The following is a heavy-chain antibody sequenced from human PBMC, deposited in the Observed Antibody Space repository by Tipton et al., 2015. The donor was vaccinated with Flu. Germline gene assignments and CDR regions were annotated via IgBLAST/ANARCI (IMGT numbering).Heavy chain of an antibody. V-gene: IGHV5-51*01. CDR1: GYSFASHW. CDR3: VKPQGTISVLSFDY. J-gene: IGHJ4*02. Sequence: VQLVQSGAEVKKPGESLRISCKGSGYSFASHWIAWVRQMPGKGLEWMGIIYFRDSDTRYSPSFEGQVTITVDTSFNTACLQWSSLKASDTAIYYCVKPQGTISVLSFDYWGQGTLVTVSS. CDR2: IYFRDSDT. D-gene: IGHD1-7*01.